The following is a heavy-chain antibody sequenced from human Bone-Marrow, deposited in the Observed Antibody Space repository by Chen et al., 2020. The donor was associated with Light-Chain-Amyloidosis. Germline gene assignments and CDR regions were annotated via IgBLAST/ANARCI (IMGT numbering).Heavy chain of an antibody. CDR2: ISYDGNTK. Sequence: GFTFSSYGMHWVRQSPGKGLEWVTVISYDGNTKYYADSVKGRFTISRDNSRNMLYLEVNRLREEDTAMYYCAKDLKTGTTSGWLDLWGQGTLVIVSS. J-gene: IGHJ5*02. V-gene: IGHV3-30*18. D-gene: IGHD1-1*01. CDR3: AKDLKTGTTSGWLDL. CDR1: GFTFSSYG.